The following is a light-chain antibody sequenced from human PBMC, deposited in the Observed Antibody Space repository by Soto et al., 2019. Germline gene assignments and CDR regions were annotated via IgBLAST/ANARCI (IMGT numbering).Light chain of an antibody. CDR3: QQYNNWPPIT. V-gene: IGKV3-20*01. Sequence: EIVLTQSPGTLALSPGERATLSCRASQSVSSSFLAWYQQKVGQAPRLIIYGASSRANGIPDRFSGSVSGTDFTLTLRRLEPEDFAVYYCQQYNNWPPITFGQGTRLEI. CDR1: QSVSSSF. CDR2: GAS. J-gene: IGKJ5*01.